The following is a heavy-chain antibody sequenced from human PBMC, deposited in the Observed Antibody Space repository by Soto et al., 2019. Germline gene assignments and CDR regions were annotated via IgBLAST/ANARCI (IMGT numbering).Heavy chain of an antibody. Sequence: GGSLRLSCAASGFTFSSYWMHWVRQAPGKGLVWVSRLKSDGSGTTYADSVKGRLTISRDNAKNTLYLQMNSLRAEDTAVYYCVRARYGGYYDYWGQGTLVTVSS. J-gene: IGHJ4*02. CDR3: VRARYGGYYDY. CDR1: GFTFSSYW. D-gene: IGHD2-21*02. V-gene: IGHV3-74*01. CDR2: LKSDGSGT.